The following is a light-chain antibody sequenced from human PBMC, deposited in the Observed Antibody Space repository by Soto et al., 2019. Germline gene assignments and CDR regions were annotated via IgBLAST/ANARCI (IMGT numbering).Light chain of an antibody. Sequence: EIVLTQSPGTLSLSPGERATLSCRASQSVSSSYLAWYQQKPGQAPRLLIYGASSRATGIPDRFSGSGSGTDFTFTISRLEPEDFAVYYCQQYGSSLWTVGQGTKVDIK. CDR3: QQYGSSLWT. J-gene: IGKJ1*01. CDR1: QSVSSSY. V-gene: IGKV3-20*01. CDR2: GAS.